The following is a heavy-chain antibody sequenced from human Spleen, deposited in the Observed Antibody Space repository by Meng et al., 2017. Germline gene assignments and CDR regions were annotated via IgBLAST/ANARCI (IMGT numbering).Heavy chain of an antibody. CDR2: INTDGSST. V-gene: IGHV3-74*01. J-gene: IGHJ3*02. CDR1: GFTFSNYW. D-gene: IGHD3-10*01. CDR3: ARVRFSVVQGVGGKNDAFDI. Sequence: GESLKTSCAGSGFTFSNYWMHWVRQAPGKGLVWVSRINTDGSSTTYVDSVKGRFTISRDNAKDTVYMQMNSLRAEDTAVYYCARVRFSVVQGVGGKNDAFDIWGQGTMVTVSS.